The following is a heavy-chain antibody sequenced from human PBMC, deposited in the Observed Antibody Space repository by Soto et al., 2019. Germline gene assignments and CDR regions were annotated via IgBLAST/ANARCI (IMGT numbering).Heavy chain of an antibody. D-gene: IGHD2-21*02. CDR1: GFTFSSYA. V-gene: IGHV3-23*01. CDR3: ANPLSAYWGGDWGDY. J-gene: IGHJ4*02. CDR2: ISGSGGST. Sequence: GGSLRLSCAASGFTFSSYAMSWVRQAPGKGLEWVSAISGSGGSTYYADSVKGRFTISRDNSKNTLYLQMNSLRAEDTAVYYCANPLSAYWGGDWGDYWGQETRVTVSS.